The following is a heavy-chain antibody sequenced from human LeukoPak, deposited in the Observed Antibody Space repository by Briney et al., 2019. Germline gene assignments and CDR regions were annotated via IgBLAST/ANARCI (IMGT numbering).Heavy chain of an antibody. D-gene: IGHD2-15*01. J-gene: IGHJ3*02. Sequence: GGSLRPSCAASGFTFSSYGMNWVRQAPGKGLEWVSSISSSSSYIYYADSVKGRFTISRDNAKNSLYLQMNSLRAEDTAVYYCAREIGSSWTHAFDIWGQGTMVTVSS. CDR1: GFTFSSYG. V-gene: IGHV3-21*01. CDR3: AREIGSSWTHAFDI. CDR2: ISSSSSYI.